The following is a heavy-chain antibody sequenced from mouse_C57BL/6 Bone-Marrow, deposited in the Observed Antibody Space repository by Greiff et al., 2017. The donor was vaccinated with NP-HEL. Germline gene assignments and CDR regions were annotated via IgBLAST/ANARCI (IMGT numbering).Heavy chain of an antibody. CDR2: IHPNSGST. CDR3: ARRATMVTTDWFAY. V-gene: IGHV1-64*01. CDR1: GYTFTSYW. D-gene: IGHD2-2*01. Sequence: VQLQQPGAELVKPGASVKLSCKASGYTFTSYWMHRVKQRPGQGLEWIGMIHPNSGSTNYNEKFKSKATLTVDKSSSTAYMQLSSLTSEDSAVYYCARRATMVTTDWFAYWGQGTLVTVSA. J-gene: IGHJ3*01.